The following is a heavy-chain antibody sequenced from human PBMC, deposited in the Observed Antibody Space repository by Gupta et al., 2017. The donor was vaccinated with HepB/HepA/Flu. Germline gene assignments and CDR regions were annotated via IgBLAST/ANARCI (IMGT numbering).Heavy chain of an antibody. V-gene: IGHV3-21*01. Sequence: EVQLVESGGGLVKPGGSLRLSCAASGFTFSSYSMNWVRQAPGKGLEWVSFISSSSSYIYYADSVKGRFTISRDNAKNSLYLQMNSLRAEDTAVYYCASAFSSSWQFASWGQGTLVTVSS. CDR1: GFTFSSYS. J-gene: IGHJ4*02. CDR2: ISSSSSYI. CDR3: ASAFSSSWQFAS. D-gene: IGHD6-13*01.